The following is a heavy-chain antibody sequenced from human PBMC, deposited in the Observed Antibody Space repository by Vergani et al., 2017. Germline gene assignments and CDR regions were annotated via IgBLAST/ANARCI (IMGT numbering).Heavy chain of an antibody. J-gene: IGHJ4*02. Sequence: QVQLQESVPGLVKPPGTLSLTCAVSGGSISSSNVWSWVRQPPGKGLKWVGEIYHSGSTNSNPSLKSRVTMSVDKSKNTVTLKLSSVTAADTAVYYCAREGESNGYSGDYWGQGTLVTVSS. V-gene: IGHV4-4*03. CDR1: GGSISSSNV. CDR2: IYHSGST. CDR3: AREGESNGYSGDY. D-gene: IGHD5-18*01.